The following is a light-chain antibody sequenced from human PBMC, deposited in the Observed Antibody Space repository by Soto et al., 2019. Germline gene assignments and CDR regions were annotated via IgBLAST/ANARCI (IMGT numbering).Light chain of an antibody. V-gene: IGLV2-11*01. CDR2: DVD. CDR1: SGDVGSYIH. Sequence: QSALTQPRSVSGSPGQSVSISCTGTSGDVGSYIHVSWYQQHPGRAPKLMIYDVDERPSGVPDRFSGSKSGNTASLTISGLQAEDEADYYCLLSYSGAWVFGGGTKLTVL. CDR3: LLSYSGAWV. J-gene: IGLJ3*02.